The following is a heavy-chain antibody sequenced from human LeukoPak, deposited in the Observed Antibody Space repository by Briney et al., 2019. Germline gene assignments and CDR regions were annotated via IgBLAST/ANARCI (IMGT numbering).Heavy chain of an antibody. J-gene: IGHJ4*02. V-gene: IGHV3-48*02. CDR3: VGVEKDY. CDR2: ISSRSTTI. CDR1: GFSFSSYT. Sequence: GGSLRLSCAASGFSFSSYTMSWVRQAPGKGLEWVSDISSRSTTIYYADSVKGRFTISRDNAKNSLYLQMNSLRDEDTAVYYCVGVEKDYWGQGTLVTVSS.